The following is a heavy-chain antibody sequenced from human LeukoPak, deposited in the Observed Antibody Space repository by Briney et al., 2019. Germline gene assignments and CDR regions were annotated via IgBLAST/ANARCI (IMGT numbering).Heavy chain of an antibody. V-gene: IGHV1-18*01. J-gene: IGHJ4*02. D-gene: IGHD3-16*01. CDR3: ARYTRFRGVAPHLDY. CDR1: GYTFISYG. CDR2: INTYNGNT. Sequence: VASVKVSYKASGYTFISYGISWVRQAPGQGLEWMGWINTYNGNTDYAQKFQGRVTMTTDTSSSTAYMELRSLRSEDTAVYYCARYTRFRGVAPHLDYWGQGTLVTVSS.